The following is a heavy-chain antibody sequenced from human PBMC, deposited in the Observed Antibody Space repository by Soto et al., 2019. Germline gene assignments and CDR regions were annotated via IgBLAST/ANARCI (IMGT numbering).Heavy chain of an antibody. CDR3: ARDGSPHRNPSWFDP. Sequence: PGGSLRLSCAASGFSFSNSGMHWVRQAPGKGLEWVAAISFDGTNRNYADSVKGRFTISRDNLKNSLYLQMNTLRPEDTAVYYCARDGSPHRNPSWFDPRGQGTLVTVCS. D-gene: IGHD1-1*01. J-gene: IGHJ5*02. CDR1: GFSFSNSG. CDR2: ISFDGTNR. V-gene: IGHV3-30*03.